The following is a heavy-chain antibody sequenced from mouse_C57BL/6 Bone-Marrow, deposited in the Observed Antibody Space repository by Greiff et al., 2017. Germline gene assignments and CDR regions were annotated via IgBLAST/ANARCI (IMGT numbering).Heavy chain of an antibody. D-gene: IGHD1-1*01. CDR2: INPYNGDT. Sequence: VQLQQSGPELVKPGASVKISCKASGYSFTGYFMNWVMQSHGKSLEWIGRINPYNGDTFYNQKFKGKATLTVDKSSSTAHMELRSLASEDSAVYYCARLFYGSSYRYYAMYYWGQGTSVTVSA. J-gene: IGHJ4*01. CDR3: ARLFYGSSYRYYAMYY. V-gene: IGHV1-20*02. CDR1: GYSFTGYF.